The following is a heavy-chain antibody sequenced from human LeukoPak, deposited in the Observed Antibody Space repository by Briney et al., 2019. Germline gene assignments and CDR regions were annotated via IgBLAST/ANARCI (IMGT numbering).Heavy chain of an antibody. V-gene: IGHV3-48*04. Sequence: PGGSLRLSCAASGFTFSSYSMNWVRQAPGKGLEWVSYISSSSSTIYYADSVKGRFTISRDNAKNSLYLQMNSLRAEDTAVYYCAAQQLDGGVVVIKGDYWGQGTLVTVSS. CDR1: GFTFSSYS. J-gene: IGHJ4*02. D-gene: IGHD3-22*01. CDR3: AAQQLDGGVVVIKGDY. CDR2: ISSSSSTI.